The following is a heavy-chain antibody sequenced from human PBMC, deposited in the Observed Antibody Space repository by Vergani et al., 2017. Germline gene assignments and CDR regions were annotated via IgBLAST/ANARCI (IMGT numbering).Heavy chain of an antibody. CDR1: GYSIGSGFY. D-gene: IGHD2-15*01. J-gene: IGHJ4*02. CDR3: ARSRPYCTSGSCPAI. V-gene: IGHV4-38-2*01. CDR2: IHNRGKT. Sequence: VLLQEPGPGLVKPSETLSLTCSVSGYSIGSGFYWAWIRQSPGEGLQWLTSIHNRGKTYHNPSLKSRVSVSLDTSKNRFSLNLTSVTATDTAVYYCARSRPYCTSGSCPAIWGQGTLVTVSS.